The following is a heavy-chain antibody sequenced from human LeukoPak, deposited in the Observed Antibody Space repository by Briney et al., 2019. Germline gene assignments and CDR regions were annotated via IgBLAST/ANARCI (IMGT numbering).Heavy chain of an antibody. Sequence: KTSQTLSLTCTVSGGSISSGSYYWSWIRQPAGKGLEWIGRIYTSGGTNYNPSLKSRVTISVDTSKNQFSLNLTSVTAADTAVYYCARGSFDEARNYYYYMDVWGKGTTVTISS. V-gene: IGHV4-61*02. CDR3: ARGSFDEARNYYYYMDV. J-gene: IGHJ6*03. D-gene: IGHD3-9*01. CDR2: IYTSGGT. CDR1: GGSISSGSYY.